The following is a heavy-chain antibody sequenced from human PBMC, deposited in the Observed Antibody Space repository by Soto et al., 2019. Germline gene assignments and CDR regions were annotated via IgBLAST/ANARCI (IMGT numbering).Heavy chain of an antibody. J-gene: IGHJ4*02. D-gene: IGHD3-9*01. CDR3: ATLTPPFDY. V-gene: IGHV4-38-2*02. Sequence: XGTLSLTFTVSGYSINSGDYWCWVRQSPGKGLEWIGTIYHSGTTFYNPSLKSRVTISVDTSKNQFSLKLNSVTAADTAVYYCATLTPPFDYWGQGTLVTVSS. CDR1: GYSINSGDY. CDR2: IYHSGTT.